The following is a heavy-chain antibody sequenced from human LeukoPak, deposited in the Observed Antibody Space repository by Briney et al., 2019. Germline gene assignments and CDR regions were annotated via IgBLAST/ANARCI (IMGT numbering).Heavy chain of an antibody. J-gene: IGHJ4*02. Sequence: SETLSLTCTVSGGSISSRNYCWGWIRQPPGKGLEWIGYIYYSGSTNYNPSLKSRVTISVDTSKNQFSLKLSSVTAADTAVYYCARGNSTPDYWGQGTLVTVSS. CDR1: GGSISSRNYC. CDR2: IYYSGST. CDR3: ARGNSTPDY. V-gene: IGHV4-61*05. D-gene: IGHD1/OR15-1a*01.